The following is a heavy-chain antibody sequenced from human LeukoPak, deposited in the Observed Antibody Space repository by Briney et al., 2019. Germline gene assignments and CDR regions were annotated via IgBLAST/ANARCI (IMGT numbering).Heavy chain of an antibody. CDR2: ISSSSSTI. CDR3: ARGGPQYSSGWKAQNY. J-gene: IGHJ4*02. V-gene: IGHV3-48*04. Sequence: GGSLRLSCAASGFTFSSYSMNWVRQAPGKGLEWVSYISSSSSTIYYADSVKGRFTISRDNAKNSLYLQMNSLRAEDTAVYYCARGGPQYSSGWKAQNYWGQGTLVTVSS. CDR1: GFTFSSYS. D-gene: IGHD6-19*01.